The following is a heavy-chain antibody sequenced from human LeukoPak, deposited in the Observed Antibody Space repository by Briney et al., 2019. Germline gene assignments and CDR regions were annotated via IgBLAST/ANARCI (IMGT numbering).Heavy chain of an antibody. Sequence: GGSLRLSCAASGFPFTTNYMSWVRQAPGKGLEWVSVMNTGGSAYYADSVKGRFTISRDNSNNTLHLQMNSLRAEDTAVYYCARVRRQVGSRWFDSWGQGTLVTASS. CDR2: MNTGGSA. D-gene: IGHD1-26*01. J-gene: IGHJ5*01. V-gene: IGHV3-53*01. CDR3: ARVRRQVGSRWFDS. CDR1: GFPFTTNY.